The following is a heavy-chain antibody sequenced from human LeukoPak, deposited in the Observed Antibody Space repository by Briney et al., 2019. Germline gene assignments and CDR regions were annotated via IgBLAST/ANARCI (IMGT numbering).Heavy chain of an antibody. D-gene: IGHD6-13*01. CDR3: ARVGSIAAAGTPDY. V-gene: IGHV3-11*06. J-gene: IGHJ4*02. Sequence: KPGGSLRLSCAASGFIFSDYYTTWIRQAPGKGLEWLSYISGSGSDTNYADSVKGRFTTSRDNAKNSLYLQMNSLRAEDTAVYYCARVGSIAAAGTPDYWGQGTLVTVSS. CDR1: GFIFSDYY. CDR2: ISGSGSDT.